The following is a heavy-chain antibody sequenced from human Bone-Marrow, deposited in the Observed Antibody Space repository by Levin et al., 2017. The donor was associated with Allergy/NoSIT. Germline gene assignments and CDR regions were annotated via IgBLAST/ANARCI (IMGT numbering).Heavy chain of an antibody. CDR1: GFTLSNHG. Sequence: PGGSLRLSCAASGFTLSNHGMSWVRQAPGKGLEWVANIQRSGIEEHYVDSVKGRFIISRDDASNLLYLQMNSLRAEDTAVYYCPRDLDGAGDCWGQGTLVTVSS. CDR2: IQRSGIEE. CDR3: PRDLDGAGDC. D-gene: IGHD3-10*01. V-gene: IGHV3-7*01. J-gene: IGHJ4*02.